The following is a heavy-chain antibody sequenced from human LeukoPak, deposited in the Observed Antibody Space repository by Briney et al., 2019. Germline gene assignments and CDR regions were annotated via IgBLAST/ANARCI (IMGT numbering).Heavy chain of an antibody. CDR2: INHSGST. D-gene: IGHD1-26*01. Sequence: SETLSLTCAVYGGSFSGYYWSWIRQPPGKGLEWIGEINHSGSTNYNPSLKSRVTISVDTSKNQFSLKLSSVTAADTAVYCCAGSGSYYGPFYYWGQGTLVTVSS. J-gene: IGHJ4*02. V-gene: IGHV4-34*01. CDR1: GGSFSGYY. CDR3: AGSGSYYGPFYY.